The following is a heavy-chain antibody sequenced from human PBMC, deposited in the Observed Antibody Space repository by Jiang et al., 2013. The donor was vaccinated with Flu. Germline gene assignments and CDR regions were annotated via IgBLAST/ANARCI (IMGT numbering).Heavy chain of an antibody. CDR1: GGSISSSSYY. J-gene: IGHJ2*01. V-gene: IGHV4-39*01. Sequence: LLKPSETLSLTCTVSGGSISSSSYYWGWIRQPPGKGLEWIGSIYYSGSTYYNPSLKSRVTISVDTSKNQFSLKLSSVTATDTAVYYCAITNSNPRGYWYFDLWGRGTLVTVSS. CDR3: AITNSNPRGYWYFDL. CDR2: IYYSGST. D-gene: IGHD4-11*01.